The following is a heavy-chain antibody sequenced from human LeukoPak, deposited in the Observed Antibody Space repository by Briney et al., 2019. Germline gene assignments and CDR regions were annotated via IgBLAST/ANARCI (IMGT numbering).Heavy chain of an antibody. CDR3: ARELRGVQGYFDS. D-gene: IGHD3-10*01. Sequence: PGGSLRLSCAVSGFTFSTYAMHWVRQAPGQGLEWVAVISDDGLNRFHADSVKGRFTISGDNSKNTLFLQMNSLREEDAAVYYCARELRGVQGYFDSWGRGTRVIVSS. CDR2: ISDDGLNR. V-gene: IGHV3-30*04. J-gene: IGHJ4*02. CDR1: GFTFSTYA.